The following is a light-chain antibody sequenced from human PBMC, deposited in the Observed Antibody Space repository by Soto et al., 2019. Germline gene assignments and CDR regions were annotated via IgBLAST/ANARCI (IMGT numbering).Light chain of an antibody. J-gene: IGLJ1*01. CDR1: RNDVGNYNL. CDR2: EDS. V-gene: IGLV2-23*01. CDR3: CSYTGATTAYV. Sequence: ALTQPASVSGSPGQSITVSCTGSRNDVGNYNLVSWYQQSPGKAPKLLIYEDSKRPSGVSNRFSGSKSGDTASLTISGLQTEDEADYYCCSYTGATTAYVFGTGTKVTVL.